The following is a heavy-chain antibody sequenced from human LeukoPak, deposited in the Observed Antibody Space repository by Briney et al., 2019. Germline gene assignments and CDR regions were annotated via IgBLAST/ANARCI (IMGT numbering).Heavy chain of an antibody. CDR1: GGPISSGDYY. Sequence: SQTLSLTCTVSGGPISSGDYYWSWIRQPPGKGLEWIGYIYYSGSIYYNPSLKGRVTISADTSKNQFSLKLSSVTAADTAVYYCARGGRGLRLGELSHFDYWGQGTLVTVSS. CDR2: IYYSGSI. J-gene: IGHJ4*02. D-gene: IGHD3-16*02. CDR3: ARGGRGLRLGELSHFDY. V-gene: IGHV4-30-4*01.